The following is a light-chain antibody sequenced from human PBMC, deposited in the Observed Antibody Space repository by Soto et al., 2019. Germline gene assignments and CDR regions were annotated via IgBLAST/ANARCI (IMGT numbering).Light chain of an antibody. Sequence: QSALTQPASVSGSPGKTIIISCTGTSSDIGGSNSVSWYQQHPDRAPKLILFDVSHRPSKIPDRFSGSQSGTTAFLTISGLQAVDEADYYCSSSSTSGTLVVFGGGTKLTVL. CDR2: DVS. V-gene: IGLV2-14*01. J-gene: IGLJ3*02. CDR3: SSSSTSGTLVV. CDR1: SSDIGGSNS.